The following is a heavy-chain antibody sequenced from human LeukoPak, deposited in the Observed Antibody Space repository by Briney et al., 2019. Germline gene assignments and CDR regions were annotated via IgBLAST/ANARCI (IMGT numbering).Heavy chain of an antibody. V-gene: IGHV3-23*01. CDR2: ISGSGGTT. CDR3: AKEKRGIVVVVAATDGMDV. D-gene: IGHD2-15*01. J-gene: IGHJ6*02. CDR1: EFTFSNYA. Sequence: PGGSLRLSCAASEFTFSNYAMNWVRQAPGKGLEWVSSISGSGGTTFYADSVKGRFTISRDNSKNTLYLQMNSLRAEDTAVYYCAKEKRGIVVVVAATDGMDVWGQGTTVTVSS.